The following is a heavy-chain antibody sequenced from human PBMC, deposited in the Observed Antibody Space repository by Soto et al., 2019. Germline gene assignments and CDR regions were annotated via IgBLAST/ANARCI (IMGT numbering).Heavy chain of an antibody. CDR1: GDSISNVNYC. V-gene: IGHV4-30-4*01. CDR2: IYDGGST. Sequence: TSETLSLTCTVSGDSISNVNYCWSWIRQAPDKGLEWIGHIYDGGSTYNNPSLTSRVTISVDTSKNQFSLQLRSVSAEDTAVYYCAALDTAMVKTAGYWGQGTLVTVSS. CDR3: AALDTAMVKTAGY. J-gene: IGHJ4*02. D-gene: IGHD5-18*01.